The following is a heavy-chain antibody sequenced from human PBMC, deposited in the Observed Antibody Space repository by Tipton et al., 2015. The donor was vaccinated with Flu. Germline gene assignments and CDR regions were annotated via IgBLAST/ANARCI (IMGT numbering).Heavy chain of an antibody. Sequence: TLSLTCSVSGGSISSYYWSWIRQPPGKGLEWIGYSYYSGNTNYNPSLKSRVTISVDKSKNQFSLKLSSVTAADTAVYYCARAECSGGSCLLDYWGQGTLVTVSS. D-gene: IGHD2-15*01. V-gene: IGHV4-59*12. J-gene: IGHJ4*02. CDR1: GGSISSYY. CDR3: ARAECSGGSCLLDY. CDR2: SYYSGNT.